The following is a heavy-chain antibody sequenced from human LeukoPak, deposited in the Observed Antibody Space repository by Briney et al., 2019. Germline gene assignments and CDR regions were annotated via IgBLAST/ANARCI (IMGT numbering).Heavy chain of an antibody. J-gene: IGHJ2*01. CDR3: AKDTDWYSSSWYDPYWYFDL. Sequence: GASVKVSCKASGYTFTGYYMHWVRQAPRQGLEWMGWINPNSGSTYYADSVKGRFTISRDNSKNTLYLQMNSLRAEDTAVYYCAKDTDWYSSSWYDPYWYFDLWGRGTLVTVSS. CDR2: INPNSGST. D-gene: IGHD6-13*01. CDR1: GYTFTGYY. V-gene: IGHV1-2*02.